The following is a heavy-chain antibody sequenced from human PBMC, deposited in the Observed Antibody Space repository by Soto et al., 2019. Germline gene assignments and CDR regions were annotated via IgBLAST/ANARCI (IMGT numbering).Heavy chain of an antibody. CDR1: EFTFDSFA. Sequence: GGSLRLSCAASEFTFDSFAMTWVRQAPGKGLEWVSTISGGGGTIYYADSVKGRFTISRDNSKNTLYLQMNSLRAEDTAVYYCARAPGRSDYWGQGTLVTVS. V-gene: IGHV3-23*01. D-gene: IGHD2-15*01. CDR3: ARAPGRSDY. J-gene: IGHJ4*02. CDR2: ISGGGGTI.